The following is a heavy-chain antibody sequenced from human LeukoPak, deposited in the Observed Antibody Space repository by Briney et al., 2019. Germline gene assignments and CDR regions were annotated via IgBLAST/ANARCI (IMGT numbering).Heavy chain of an antibody. CDR2: ISGSAGST. Sequence: GGSLRLSCAASGFTFSDYYMSWIRQAPGKGLEWVSAISGSAGSTYYADSVKGRFTISTDNSKNTLYLQMNSLRAEDTAVYYCARVARCTSCFDVDYWGQGTLVTVSS. V-gene: IGHV3-23*01. J-gene: IGHJ4*02. D-gene: IGHD2-2*01. CDR1: GFTFSDYY. CDR3: ARVARCTSCFDVDY.